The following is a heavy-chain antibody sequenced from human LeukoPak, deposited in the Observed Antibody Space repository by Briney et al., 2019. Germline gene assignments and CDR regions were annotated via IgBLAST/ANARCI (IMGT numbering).Heavy chain of an antibody. Sequence: GGSLRLSCAASGFTFSSYAMSWVRQAPGKGLEWVSAISGSGGSTYHADSVKGRFTISRDNSKNTLYLQMNSLRAEDTAVYYCAKDPSAYGGTSYWGQGTLVTVSS. CDR3: AKDPSAYGGTSY. V-gene: IGHV3-23*01. CDR1: GFTFSSYA. CDR2: ISGSGGST. J-gene: IGHJ4*02. D-gene: IGHD4-23*01.